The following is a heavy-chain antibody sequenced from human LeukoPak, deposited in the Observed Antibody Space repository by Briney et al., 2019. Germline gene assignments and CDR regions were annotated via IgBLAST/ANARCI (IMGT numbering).Heavy chain of an antibody. Sequence: SETLSLTCAVYGGSFSGYYWSWIRQPPGKGLEWIGEISHSGSTNYNPSLKSRGTISVDTSKNQFSLKMSSVTAADTAVYYRARSEYNWNYLNYYYYYMDVWGKGTTVTVSS. CDR2: ISHSGST. D-gene: IGHD1-7*01. CDR3: ARSEYNWNYLNYYYYYMDV. J-gene: IGHJ6*03. V-gene: IGHV4-34*01. CDR1: GGSFSGYY.